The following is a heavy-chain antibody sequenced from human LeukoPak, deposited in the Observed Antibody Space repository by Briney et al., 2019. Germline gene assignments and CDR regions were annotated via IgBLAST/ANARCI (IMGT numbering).Heavy chain of an antibody. J-gene: IGHJ3*02. CDR2: ISRNGGST. Sequence: GGSLRLSCVASGFTVTSNYMTWVRQAPGKGLEYVSGISRNGGSTYYADSVKGRFTISRDNSKNTLYLQMSSLRAEDTAVYYCVKESGFMVAPNSAFDIWGQGTMVTVSS. V-gene: IGHV3-64D*06. D-gene: IGHD4/OR15-4a*01. CDR3: VKESGFMVAPNSAFDI. CDR1: GFTVTSNY.